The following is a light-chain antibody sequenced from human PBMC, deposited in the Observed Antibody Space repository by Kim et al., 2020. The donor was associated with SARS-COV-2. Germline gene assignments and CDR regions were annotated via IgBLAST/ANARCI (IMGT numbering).Light chain of an antibody. J-gene: IGKJ4*01. V-gene: IGKV3-15*01. CDR1: KSLTTN. Sequence: VSQGERVTPPCRARKSLTTNLAGSKQKPGQAPRLLIYGASTRATGFPARFSGSGSGTEFTLTISSLRSEDFAVYYCQQYNNWPLTFGGGTKVDIK. CDR2: GAS. CDR3: QQYNNWPLT.